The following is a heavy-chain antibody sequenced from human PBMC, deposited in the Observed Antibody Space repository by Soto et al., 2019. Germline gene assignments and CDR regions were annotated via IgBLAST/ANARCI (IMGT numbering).Heavy chain of an antibody. Sequence: WASVKVSCKASGYTFTGYYMHWVRQAPGQGLEWMGWINPNSGGTNYAQKFQGWVTMTRDTSISTAYMELSRLRSDDTAVYYCARGTSCSGGSCSTPYYYYGMDVWGQGTTVTVSS. V-gene: IGHV1-2*04. J-gene: IGHJ6*02. CDR3: ARGTSCSGGSCSTPYYYYGMDV. D-gene: IGHD2-15*01. CDR1: GYTFTGYY. CDR2: INPNSGGT.